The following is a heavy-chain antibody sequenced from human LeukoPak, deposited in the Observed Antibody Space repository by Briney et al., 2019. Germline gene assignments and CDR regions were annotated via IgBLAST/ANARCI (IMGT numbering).Heavy chain of an antibody. D-gene: IGHD5-24*01. CDR1: GGSISSSSHY. CDR2: IYYSGST. CDR3: ARDRLQLQS. Sequence: SETLSLTCIVSGGSISSSSHYWGWIRQPPGKGLEWIGYIYYSGSTNYNPSLKSRVTISVDTSKNQFSLKLSSVTAADTAVYYCARDRLQLQSWGQGTLVTVSS. V-gene: IGHV4-61*01. J-gene: IGHJ5*02.